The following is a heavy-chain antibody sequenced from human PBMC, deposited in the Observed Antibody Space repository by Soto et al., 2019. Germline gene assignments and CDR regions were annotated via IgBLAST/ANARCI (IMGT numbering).Heavy chain of an antibody. CDR1: SGSISSSNW. CDR3: ARASGAQSMDV. D-gene: IGHD6-19*01. CDR2: VYHTGST. J-gene: IGHJ6*03. Sequence: SETLSLTCAVSSGSISSSNWWIWVRQPPGKGLEWIGEVYHTGSTNYHPSLKSRVTILVDKSKNQFSLKLSSVTAADTAVYYCARASGAQSMDVWGKGTTVTVSS. V-gene: IGHV4-4*02.